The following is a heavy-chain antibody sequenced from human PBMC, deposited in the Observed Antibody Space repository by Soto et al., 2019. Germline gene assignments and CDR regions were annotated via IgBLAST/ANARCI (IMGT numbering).Heavy chain of an antibody. CDR1: GFTFSSYG. CDR2: ISYDGSNQ. J-gene: IGHJ4*02. D-gene: IGHD3-22*01. CDR3: AELMYSFDSSGFSIDY. V-gene: IGHV3-30*18. Sequence: QAQLVESGGGVVQPGRSLRLSCAASGFTFSSYGMHWVRQAPGKGLDWVAAISYDGSNQYYADSVKGRFTISRDDSKNTLYLQVSSLRPEDTAVYYCAELMYSFDSSGFSIDYWGQGTLVTVSS.